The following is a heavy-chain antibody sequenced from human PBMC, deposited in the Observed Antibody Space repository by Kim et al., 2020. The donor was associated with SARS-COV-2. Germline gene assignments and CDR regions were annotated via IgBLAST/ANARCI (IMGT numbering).Heavy chain of an antibody. D-gene: IGHD1-26*01. V-gene: IGHV3-33*06. CDR3: AKKSGSYWGDDAFDI. CDR1: GFTFSSYG. Sequence: GGSLRLSCAASGFTFSSYGMHWVRQAPGKGLEWVAVIWYDGSNKYYADSVKGRFTISRDNSKNTLYLQMNSLRAEDTAVYYCAKKSGSYWGDDAFDIWGQGTMVTVSS. CDR2: IWYDGSNK. J-gene: IGHJ3*02.